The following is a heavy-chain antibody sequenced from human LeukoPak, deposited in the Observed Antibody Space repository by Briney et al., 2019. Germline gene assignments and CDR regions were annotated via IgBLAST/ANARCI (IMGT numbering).Heavy chain of an antibody. CDR3: AKKADRRIIVATSGAFDL. V-gene: IGHV3-23*01. D-gene: IGHD5-12*01. CDR2: ISGATDMT. CDR1: GFNFNPYG. Sequence: GGSLRLSCEASGFNFNPYGLTWVRQAPGKGLEWISFISGATDMTVHSDSVRGRFTISRDNAKNTLYLQMNSLRAEDTAIYYCAKKADRRIIVATSGAFDLWGQGTGVTVSS. J-gene: IGHJ3*01.